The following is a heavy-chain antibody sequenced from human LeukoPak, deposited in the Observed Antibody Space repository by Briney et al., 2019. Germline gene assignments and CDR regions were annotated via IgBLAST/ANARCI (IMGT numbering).Heavy chain of an antibody. CDR1: NGSISGSY. CDR3: ARSTAVYGSATYYNGDMDI. Sequence: SETLSLTCTVSNGSISGSYWSWIRQPPGKGLEWIGYIYYSGSTNYNPSLKSRVAISVDTSKNQFSLNMSSVIAADTAVYYCARSTAVYGSATYYNGDMDIWGQGTTVTVSS. D-gene: IGHD3-10*01. V-gene: IGHV4-59*01. J-gene: IGHJ6*02. CDR2: IYYSGST.